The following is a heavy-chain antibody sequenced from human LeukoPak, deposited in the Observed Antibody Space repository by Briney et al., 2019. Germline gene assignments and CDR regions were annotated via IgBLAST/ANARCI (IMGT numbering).Heavy chain of an antibody. V-gene: IGHV4-59*01. D-gene: IGHD6-13*01. CDR3: ARVYYSRSYDYWYFDL. CDR2: IYYSGST. J-gene: IGHJ2*01. CDR1: GGSISSYY. Sequence: SETLSLTCSVSGGSISSYYWSWIRQPPGKGLEWIGYIYYSGSTNYNPSLKSRVIISVDTSKNQFSLKLSSVTAADTAVYYCARVYYSRSYDYWYFDLWGRGTLVTVSS.